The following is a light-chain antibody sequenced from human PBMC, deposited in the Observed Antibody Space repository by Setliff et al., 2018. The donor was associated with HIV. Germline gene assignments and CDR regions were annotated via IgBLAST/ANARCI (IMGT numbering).Light chain of an antibody. Sequence: NFMLTQPHSVSESPGKTLGISCTRSSGNIASNHVQWLQQRPGSSPTTVMFEHNQRPSGVPDRFSGSIDRPSNSAYLTISGLQTEDEADYYCLSYDSRNQWVFGGGTQLTVL. V-gene: IGLV6-57*01. CDR3: LSYDSRNQWV. CDR1: SGNIASNH. CDR2: EHN. J-gene: IGLJ3*02.